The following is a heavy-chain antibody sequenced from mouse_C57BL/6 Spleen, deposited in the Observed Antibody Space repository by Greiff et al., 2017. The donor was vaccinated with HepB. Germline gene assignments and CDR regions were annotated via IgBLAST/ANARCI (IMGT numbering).Heavy chain of an antibody. CDR2: IDPSDSET. CDR3: ALYSNSLFAY. D-gene: IGHD2-5*01. V-gene: IGHV1-52*01. CDR1: GYTFTSYW. Sequence: QVQLQQPGAELVRPGPSVKLSCKASGYTFTSYWMHWVKQRPIQGLEWIGNIDPSDSETHYNQKFKDKATLTVDKSSSTAYMQLSSLTSEDSAVYYCALYSNSLFAYWGQGTLVTVSA. J-gene: IGHJ3*01.